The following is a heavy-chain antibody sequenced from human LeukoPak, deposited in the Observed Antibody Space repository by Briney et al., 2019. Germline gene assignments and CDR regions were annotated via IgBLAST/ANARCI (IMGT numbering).Heavy chain of an antibody. V-gene: IGHV3-23*01. D-gene: IGHD3-9*01. CDR1: GFTFSSYA. CDR2: ISGSGGST. Sequence: PGGSLRLSCAASGFTFSSYAMSWVRQAPGKGLEWVSAISGSGGSTYYADSVKGRFTISRDNSKTTLYLQMNSLRAEDTAVYYCAKAIAVLRYFDWLVSWFDPWGQGTLVTVSS. CDR3: AKAIAVLRYFDWLVSWFDP. J-gene: IGHJ5*02.